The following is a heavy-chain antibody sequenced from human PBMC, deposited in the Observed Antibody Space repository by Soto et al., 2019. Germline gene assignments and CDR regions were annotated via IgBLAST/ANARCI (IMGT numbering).Heavy chain of an antibody. Sequence: QVQLQMSGPGLVKPSGTLSLTCTVSGVSMHDNWWSWVRQSPDKGLEWIGEIYSAGATNYTPPFKTRADISIDTSKNEFSLNLCSVTAADTALYYCTTHIRPSRGFDFWGQGTLVTVSS. D-gene: IGHD3-16*01. J-gene: IGHJ4*02. CDR2: IYSAGAT. V-gene: IGHV4-4*02. CDR3: TTHIRPSRGFDF. CDR1: GVSMHDNW.